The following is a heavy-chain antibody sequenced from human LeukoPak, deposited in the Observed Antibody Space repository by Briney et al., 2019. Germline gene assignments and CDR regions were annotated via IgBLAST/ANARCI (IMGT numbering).Heavy chain of an antibody. J-gene: IGHJ4*02. CDR2: IYPPDSNT. V-gene: IGHV5-51*01. CDR1: GFSFTSYW. D-gene: IGHD3-3*01. Sequence: GESLKISCKVFGFSFTSYWIAWVRQMPGKGLEWMGSIYPPDSNTRYSPPFQGHVTISADRSISTVYLQWSSLKASDTAMYYCARRFTTLGVVNFDYWGQGTLVTVSS. CDR3: ARRFTTLGVVNFDY.